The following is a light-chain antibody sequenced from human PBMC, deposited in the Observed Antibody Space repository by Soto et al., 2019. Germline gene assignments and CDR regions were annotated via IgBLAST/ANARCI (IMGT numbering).Light chain of an antibody. CDR1: RSNIGTNS. CDR2: RHD. CDR3: ASWDDGLSGWV. Sequence: QSVLTQPPSASATPGQRVIISCSGSRSNIGTNSVSWYQQVPGMAPKLLIYRHDQRPSGVPDRVSGSKSGTAASLAISAVQSEDEADYYYASWDDGLSGWVFGGGTKVTVL. J-gene: IGLJ3*02. V-gene: IGLV1-44*01.